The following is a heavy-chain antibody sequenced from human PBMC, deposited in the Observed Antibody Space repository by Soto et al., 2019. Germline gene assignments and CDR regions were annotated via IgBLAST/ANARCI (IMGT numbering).Heavy chain of an antibody. Sequence: ASVKVSCTASGYTFTSYYMHWVRQAPGQGLECMGIINPSGGSTSYAQKFQGRVPMTRDASTSTVYMELSSLRSEDTAVYYCARAPAGGSYGYWGQGTLVTVS. J-gene: IGHJ4*02. CDR2: INPSGGST. V-gene: IGHV1-46*01. CDR1: GYTFTSYY. D-gene: IGHD1-26*01. CDR3: ARAPAGGSYGY.